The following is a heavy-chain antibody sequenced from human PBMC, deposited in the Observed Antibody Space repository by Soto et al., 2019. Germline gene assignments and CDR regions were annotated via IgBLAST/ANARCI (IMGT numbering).Heavy chain of an antibody. CDR3: ARGGQQLRKDYYYGMDV. D-gene: IGHD6-13*01. J-gene: IGHJ6*02. V-gene: IGHV1-2*04. CDR1: GYTFTGYY. Sequence: ASVKVSCKASGYTFTGYYMHWVRQAPGQGLEWMGWINPNSGGTNYAQKFQGWVTMTRDTSISTAYMELSRLRSDDTAVYYCARGGQQLRKDYYYGMDVWGQGTTVTVSS. CDR2: INPNSGGT.